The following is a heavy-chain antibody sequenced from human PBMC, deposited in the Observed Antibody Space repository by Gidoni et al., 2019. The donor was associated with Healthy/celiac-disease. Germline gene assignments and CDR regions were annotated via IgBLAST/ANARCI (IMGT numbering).Heavy chain of an antibody. Sequence: QVQLVESGGGVVQPGRSLRLSCAASGFTFSSYAMHWVRQAPGKGLEWVAVISYDGSNKYYADSVKGRFTISRDNSKNTLYLQMNSLRAEDTAVYYCARESNDYGDYPRDYYYYGMDVWGQGTTVTVSS. CDR1: GFTFSSYA. V-gene: IGHV3-30*04. J-gene: IGHJ6*02. CDR3: ARESNDYGDYPRDYYYYGMDV. CDR2: ISYDGSNK. D-gene: IGHD4-17*01.